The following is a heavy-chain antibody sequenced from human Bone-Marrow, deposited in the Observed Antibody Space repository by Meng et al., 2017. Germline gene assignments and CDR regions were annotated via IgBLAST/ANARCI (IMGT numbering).Heavy chain of an antibody. CDR1: CGYFSGDV. J-gene: IGHJ4*02. D-gene: IGHD1-26*01. CDR3: ARGRRIVGATFRLFDY. V-gene: IGHV4-34*01. Sequence: HRQQWGAGLVRPPETPFCTCAVSCGYFSGDVWTWIPQPTGKGLEWIGEINHSGSSNYNPSLKSRVTLSADTPERQFSLKLSSVTAADTAVYYCARGRRIVGATFRLFDYWGQGTLVTVSS. CDR2: INHSGSS.